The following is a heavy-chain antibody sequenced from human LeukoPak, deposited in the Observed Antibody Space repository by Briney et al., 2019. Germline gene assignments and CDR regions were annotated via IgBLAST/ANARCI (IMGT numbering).Heavy chain of an antibody. V-gene: IGHV1-46*01. CDR2: INTSGGST. D-gene: IGHD4-23*01. CDR3: ARSQGGNTLWFDP. J-gene: IGHJ5*02. Sequence: ASVKVSCKASGYTFTSYYMHWVRQAPGQGLEWMGIINTSGGSTTYAQKFQGRVSMTRDTSTSTVYLEVISLRSEDTAVYYCARSQGGNTLWFDPWGQGTLVTVSS. CDR1: GYTFTSYY.